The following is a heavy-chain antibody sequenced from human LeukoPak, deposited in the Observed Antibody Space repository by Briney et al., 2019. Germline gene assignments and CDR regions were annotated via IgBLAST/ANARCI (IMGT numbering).Heavy chain of an antibody. Sequence: GESLKISCKVSGYIFTNYWIGWLRQMPGKGLEWMGIIYPGDSDIRYSPSFQGQVTISADKSISTAYPQLSSLKATDTAMYYCARRHGGYDLTIFDYWGQGTLVTVSS. CDR3: ARRHGGYDLTIFDY. D-gene: IGHD5-12*01. V-gene: IGHV5-51*01. J-gene: IGHJ4*02. CDR2: IYPGDSDI. CDR1: GYIFTNYW.